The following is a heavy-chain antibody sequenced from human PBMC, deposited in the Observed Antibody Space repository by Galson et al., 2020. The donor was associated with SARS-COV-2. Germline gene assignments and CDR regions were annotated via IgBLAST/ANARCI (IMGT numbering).Heavy chain of an antibody. V-gene: IGHV2-70*04. CDR1: GFSLSTTGMR. D-gene: IGHD6-19*01. J-gene: IGHJ4*02. CDR3: ARIEVAGTYYFDN. Sequence: SGPTLVKPTQTLTLTCSLPGFSLSTTGMRVSWIRQPPGKALEWLARIDWDDDKLYSTSLKSRLTISKDTSKNQVVLTMTDMEPVDTATYYCARIEVAGTYYFDNWGQGILVTVSS. CDR2: IDWDDDK.